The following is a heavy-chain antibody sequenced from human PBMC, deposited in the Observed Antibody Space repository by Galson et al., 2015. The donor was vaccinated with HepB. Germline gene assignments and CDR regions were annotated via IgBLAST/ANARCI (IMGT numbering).Heavy chain of an antibody. CDR1: GFTFNNYW. CDR3: AKDQNCTKSVCYTYFYNGMDV. J-gene: IGHJ6*02. Sequence: SLRLSCAASGFTFNNYWMSWVRQAPGKGLEWVANIKQDGSERYYVDSVEGRFTIPRDNTNSSLFLHLDRLRAEDTAVYYCAKDQNCTKSVCYTYFYNGMDVWGQGTTVTVSS. V-gene: IGHV3-7*03. CDR2: IKQDGSER. D-gene: IGHD2-8*01.